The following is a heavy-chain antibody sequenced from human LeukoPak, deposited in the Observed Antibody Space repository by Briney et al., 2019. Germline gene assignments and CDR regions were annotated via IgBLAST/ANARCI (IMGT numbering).Heavy chain of an antibody. CDR3: APAPYFDY. CDR1: GYTFISYF. J-gene: IGHJ4*02. Sequence: GGSLKISCKGSGYTFISYFIGWGRQRLGKGLQGLETSYPCDSNTRYSPSFEGHITIFADKPISTTYLQWTSLKASDNAMYYCAPAPYFDYWGQGALVTVSS. D-gene: IGHD2-2*01. V-gene: IGHV5-51*04. CDR2: SYPCDSNT.